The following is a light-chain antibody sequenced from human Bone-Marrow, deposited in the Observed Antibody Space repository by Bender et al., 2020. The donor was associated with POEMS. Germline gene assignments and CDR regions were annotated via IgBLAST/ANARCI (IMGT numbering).Light chain of an antibody. CDR1: SSDVGINDL. CDR3: CTDVAHNVGSSVYYV. Sequence: QSALTQPASVSGSPGQSITITCSGTSSDVGINDLVSWYQVHPGKGPKLLIVDVNERPSGISDRFSGARSGNTASLTISGLQAADEADYYCCTDVAHNVGSSVYYVFGTGTKVTV. CDR2: DVN. J-gene: IGLJ1*01. V-gene: IGLV2-23*02.